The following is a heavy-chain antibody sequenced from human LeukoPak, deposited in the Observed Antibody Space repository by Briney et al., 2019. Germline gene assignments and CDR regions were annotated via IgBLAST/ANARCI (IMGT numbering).Heavy chain of an antibody. CDR3: ARAPKIYGGDFDY. CDR1: GYSFSSHD. CDR2: MNPKSGNT. Sequence: ASVKVSCKASGYSFSSHDINWVRQAPGQGLEWMGWMNPKSGNTDHAQKFQGGVTMSRNTSISVAYLELSSLRSEDTAVYYCARAPKIYGGDFDYWGQGTLVTVSS. V-gene: IGHV1-8*01. D-gene: IGHD4-17*01. J-gene: IGHJ4*02.